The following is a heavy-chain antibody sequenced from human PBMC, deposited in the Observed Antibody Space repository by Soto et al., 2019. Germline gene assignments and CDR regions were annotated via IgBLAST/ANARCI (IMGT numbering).Heavy chain of an antibody. CDR3: ASVPTRGTRNYYSYSAV. CDR2: IYYSGST. CDR1: GGSISSGGYY. V-gene: IGHV4-31*03. J-gene: IGHJ6*03. D-gene: IGHD2-15*01. Sequence: SETLSLTCTVSGGSISSGGYYWSWIRQHPGKGLEWIGYIYYSGSTYYNPSLKSRVTISVDTSKNQFSLKLSSVTAADTAVYYCASVPTRGTRNYYSYSAVRRNGPSVTVS.